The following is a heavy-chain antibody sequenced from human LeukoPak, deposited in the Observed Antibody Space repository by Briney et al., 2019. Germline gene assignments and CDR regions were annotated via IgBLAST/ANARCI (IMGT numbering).Heavy chain of an antibody. V-gene: IGHV4-61*02. CDR2: ISSSGST. CDR3: ARRRSFDWSNWFDP. Sequence: SETLSLTCTVSGDSISSGDYYWSWVRQPAGKALEWIGRISSSGSTNYNPSLKSRVTISVDTSKNQFSLKLSSVTAADTAVYYCARRRSFDWSNWFDPWGQGTLVTVSS. D-gene: IGHD3-9*01. J-gene: IGHJ5*02. CDR1: GDSISSGDYY.